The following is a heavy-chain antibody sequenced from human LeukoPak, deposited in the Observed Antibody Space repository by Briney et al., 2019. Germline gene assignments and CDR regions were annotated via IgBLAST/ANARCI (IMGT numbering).Heavy chain of an antibody. Sequence: GGSLRLSCAASGFTFSSYAMSWVRQAPGKGLEWVSVISFSGGSTDYADSVKGRFTISRDNSKNPLYLQMNSLRPDDTAVYYCAKDRAGGSVWYAFDPWGQGTLVTVSS. CDR3: AKDRAGGSVWYAFDP. CDR1: GFTFSSYA. D-gene: IGHD6-13*01. J-gene: IGHJ5*02. V-gene: IGHV3-23*01. CDR2: ISFSGGST.